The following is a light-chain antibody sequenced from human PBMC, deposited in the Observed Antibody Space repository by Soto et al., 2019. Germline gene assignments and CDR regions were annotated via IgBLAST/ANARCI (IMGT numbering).Light chain of an antibody. J-gene: IGKJ2*01. CDR2: GAS. CDR1: QTVTSNY. Sequence: EIVLTQSPGSLSLSPGQSATLSCRASQTVTSNYLVWYQQQPGQAPRLLIYGASTRATGIPDRFSGSGSGTDFSLSISRLEPEDFAVYYCPQFDSTPYTFGLGTKLEIK. CDR3: PQFDSTPYT. V-gene: IGKV3-20*01.